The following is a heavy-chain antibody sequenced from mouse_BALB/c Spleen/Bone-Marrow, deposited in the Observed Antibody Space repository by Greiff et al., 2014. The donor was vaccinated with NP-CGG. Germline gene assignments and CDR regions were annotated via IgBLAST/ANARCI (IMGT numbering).Heavy chain of an antibody. CDR3: ASYYYGHYFDY. V-gene: IGHV14-3*02. J-gene: IGHJ2*01. D-gene: IGHD1-1*01. CDR1: GFNIKDTY. Sequence: EVKLLESGAELVKPGASVKLSCTASGFNIKDTYMHWVKQRPEQGLEWIGRIDPANGNTKYDPKFQGKATITADTSSNTAHLQLSSLTSEDTAVYYCASYYYGHYFDYWGQGTTLTVSS. CDR2: IDPANGNT.